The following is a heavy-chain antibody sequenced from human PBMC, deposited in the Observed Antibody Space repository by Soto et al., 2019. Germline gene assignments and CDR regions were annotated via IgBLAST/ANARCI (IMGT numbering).Heavy chain of an antibody. CDR3: ARMPGGSSSWYYYFDY. J-gene: IGHJ4*02. Sequence: GSGPTLVNPTQTLTLTCTFSGFSLSTSGMCVSWIRQPPGKALEWLARIDWDDDKYYSTSLKTRLTISKDTSKNQVVLTMTNMDPVDTATYYCARMPGGSSSWYYYFDYWGQGTLVTVSS. V-gene: IGHV2-70*11. D-gene: IGHD6-13*01. CDR2: IDWDDDK. CDR1: GFSLSTSGMC.